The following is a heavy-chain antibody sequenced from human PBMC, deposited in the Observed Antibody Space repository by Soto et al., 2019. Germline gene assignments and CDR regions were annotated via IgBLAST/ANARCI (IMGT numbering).Heavy chain of an antibody. Sequence: GGSLRLSCAASGFTFSSYGMHWVRQAPGKGLEWVAVIWYDGSNKYYADSVKGRFTISRDNSKNTLYLQMNSLRAEDTAVYYCARDRLGDPGCFDYWGQGTLVTVSS. V-gene: IGHV3-33*01. J-gene: IGHJ4*02. D-gene: IGHD3-16*01. CDR1: GFTFSSYG. CDR3: ARDRLGDPGCFDY. CDR2: IWYDGSNK.